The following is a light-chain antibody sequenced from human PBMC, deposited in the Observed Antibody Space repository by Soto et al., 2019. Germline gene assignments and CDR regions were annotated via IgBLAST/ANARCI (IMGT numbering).Light chain of an antibody. V-gene: IGLV2-8*01. J-gene: IGLJ2*01. CDR2: EVS. CDR1: SSDVGGHDY. CDR3: SSYAGSNKFVV. Sequence: QSVLTQPPSASGSPGQSVTISCTGTSSDVGGHDYVPWYQHHPGKAPKLIISEVSKRPSGVPDRFSGSKSVNTASLTVSGLQAEDEADYYCSSYAGSNKFVVFGGGTKVTVL.